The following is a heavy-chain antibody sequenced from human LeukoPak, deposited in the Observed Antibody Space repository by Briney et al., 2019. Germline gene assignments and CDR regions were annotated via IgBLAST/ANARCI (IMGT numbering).Heavy chain of an antibody. J-gene: IGHJ4*02. CDR2: IYYSGTT. V-gene: IGHV4-59*01. CDR1: GASISSYY. D-gene: IGHD5-24*01. CDR3: AKDRGGMATHLDF. Sequence: SETLSLTCTVSGASISSYYWSWIRQPSGKGLEWIGYIYYSGTTNYNPSLKSRVTMSVDSSKSQFSLNRSSVTAADTAVYYFAKDRGGMATHLDFLGQGTL.